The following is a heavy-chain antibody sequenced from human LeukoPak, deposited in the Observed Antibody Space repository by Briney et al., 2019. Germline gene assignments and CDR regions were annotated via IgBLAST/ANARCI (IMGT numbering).Heavy chain of an antibody. Sequence: GGSLGLSCAASGLPFSAYSMTWVRKAPGKGLFWVSGISAGGGSTYYADSVKGRFTISRDNSRNTLHLQMNSLRAEDTAVYYCAKDAAGPEYWGQGTLVTVSS. J-gene: IGHJ4*02. V-gene: IGHV3-23*01. CDR2: ISAGGGST. CDR3: AKDAAGPEY. CDR1: GLPFSAYS. D-gene: IGHD6-13*01.